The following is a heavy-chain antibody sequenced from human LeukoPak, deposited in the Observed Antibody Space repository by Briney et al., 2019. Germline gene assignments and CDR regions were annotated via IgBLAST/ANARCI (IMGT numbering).Heavy chain of an antibody. CDR1: GGSFSGYY. J-gene: IGHJ6*03. Sequence: SETLSLTCAVYGGSFSGYYWSWIRQSPGKGLEWIGEINHSGSTNYNPSLKSRVSISIDTSKNQFSLKLKPVTAADTAVYYCARGVRLVTSYYYYYYMDVWGKGTTVTVSS. D-gene: IGHD3-9*01. CDR2: INHSGST. V-gene: IGHV4-34*01. CDR3: ARGVRLVTSYYYYYYMDV.